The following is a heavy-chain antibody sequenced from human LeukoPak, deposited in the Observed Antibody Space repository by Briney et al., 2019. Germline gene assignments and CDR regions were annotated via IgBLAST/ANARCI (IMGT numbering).Heavy chain of an antibody. V-gene: IGHV4-59*08. CDR1: GGSISSYY. CDR3: ARGCSGGSCYSRDAFDI. J-gene: IGHJ3*02. Sequence: PSETLSLTCTVSGGSISSYYWSWIRQPPGKGVEWIGYIYYSGSTNYNPSLKSRVTISVDTSKNQFSLKLSSVTAADTAVYYCARGCSGGSCYSRDAFDIWGQGTMVTVSS. D-gene: IGHD2-15*01. CDR2: IYYSGST.